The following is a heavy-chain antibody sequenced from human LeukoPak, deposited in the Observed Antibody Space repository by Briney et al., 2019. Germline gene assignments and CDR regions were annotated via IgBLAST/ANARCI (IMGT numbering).Heavy chain of an antibody. J-gene: IGHJ5*02. Sequence: ASVKVSCKASGYTFTGYYMHWVRQAPGQGLEWMGWINPNSGGTNYAQKFQGRVTMTRDTSISTAYMELSRLRSDDTAVYYCARDRAGSLEDWFDPWGQGTLVTVSS. CDR3: ARDRAGSLEDWFDP. D-gene: IGHD3-10*01. CDR2: INPNSGGT. V-gene: IGHV1-2*02. CDR1: GYTFTGYY.